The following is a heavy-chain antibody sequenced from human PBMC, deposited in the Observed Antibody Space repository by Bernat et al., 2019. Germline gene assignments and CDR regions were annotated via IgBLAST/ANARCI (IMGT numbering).Heavy chain of an antibody. CDR2: FDPEDGET. V-gene: IGHV1-24*01. CDR3: ATDPLYYYDSSGYDFDY. J-gene: IGHJ4*02. Sequence: QVQLVQSGAEVKKPGASVKVSCKVSGYTLTELSMHWVRQAPGKGLEWMGGFDPEDGETIYAQKFQGRVTMTADTSTDTAYMELSSLRSEDTAVYYCATDPLYYYDSSGYDFDYWGQGTLVTVSS. D-gene: IGHD3-22*01. CDR1: GYTLTELS.